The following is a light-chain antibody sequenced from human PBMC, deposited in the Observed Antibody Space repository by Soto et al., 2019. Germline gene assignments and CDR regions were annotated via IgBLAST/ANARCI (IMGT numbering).Light chain of an antibody. CDR2: GAS. J-gene: IGKJ3*01. Sequence: DFQMTQSPSSLSASVGDTVTITCRASQGISHYLAWYQQKPGKSPTLLIYGASTLQPGVPSRFSGRGSGSDFTLTIGSLQPEDVATYHCQNYNSAPFTFGPGTKVEVK. CDR3: QNYNSAPFT. V-gene: IGKV1-27*01. CDR1: QGISHY.